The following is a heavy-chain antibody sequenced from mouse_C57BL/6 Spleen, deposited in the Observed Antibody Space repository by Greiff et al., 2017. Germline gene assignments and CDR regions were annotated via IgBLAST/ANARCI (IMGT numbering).Heavy chain of an antibody. D-gene: IGHD4-1*01. V-gene: IGHV1-82*01. CDR2: IYPGDGDT. J-gene: IGHJ2*01. CDR1: GYAFSSSR. Sequence: QVQLQQSGPELVKPGASVKISCKASGYAFSSSRMNWVKQRPGKGLEWIGRIYPGDGDTNYNGKFKGQATLTADKPSSTAYMQLSSLTSEDSAVYFCARSLGGGYFDYWCQGTTLTVSS. CDR3: ARSLGGGYFDY.